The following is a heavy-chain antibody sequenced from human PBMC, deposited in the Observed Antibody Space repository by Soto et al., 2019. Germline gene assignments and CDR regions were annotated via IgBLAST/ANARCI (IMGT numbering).Heavy chain of an antibody. CDR2: IIPIFGTA. Sequence: QVQLVQSGAEVKKPGSSVKVSCKASGGTFSSYAISWVRQAPGQGLEWMGGIIPIFGTANSAQKFQGRVTITADKSTSTAYMELSSMRSEDTAVYYCARDPPLVTYCNYVPNLIYDYYYGMDVWGQGTTVTVSS. V-gene: IGHV1-69*06. J-gene: IGHJ6*02. CDR3: ARDPPLVTYCNYVPNLIYDYYYGMDV. D-gene: IGHD4-4*01. CDR1: GGTFSSYA.